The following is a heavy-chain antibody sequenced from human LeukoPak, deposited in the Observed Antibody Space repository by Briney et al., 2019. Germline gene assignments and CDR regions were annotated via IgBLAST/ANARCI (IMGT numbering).Heavy chain of an antibody. Sequence: ASVKVSCKASGYTFTSYYMHWVRQAPGQGLEWMGGIIPILGTANYAQKFQGRVTITADESTSTAYMELSSLRSEDTAVYYCARVGYCSGGSCPRRNYYYYYMDVWGKGTTVTISS. CDR3: ARVGYCSGGSCPRRNYYYYYMDV. V-gene: IGHV1-69*13. CDR1: GYTFTSYY. CDR2: IIPILGTA. J-gene: IGHJ6*03. D-gene: IGHD2-15*01.